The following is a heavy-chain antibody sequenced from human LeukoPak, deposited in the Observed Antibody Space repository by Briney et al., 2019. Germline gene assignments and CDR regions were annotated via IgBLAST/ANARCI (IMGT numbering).Heavy chain of an antibody. CDR2: LYYSEST. CDR1: GGSISSSSYY. J-gene: IGHJ4*02. D-gene: IGHD3-10*01. CDR3: ARRWFGEPFIY. V-gene: IGHV4-39*07. Sequence: PSETLSLTCTVSGGSISSSSYYWGWIRQPPGKGLEWIGSLYYSESTYYNPSLKSRVTISVDTSKNQFSLNLTSVTAADTAVYYCARRWFGEPFIYWGQGTLVTVSS.